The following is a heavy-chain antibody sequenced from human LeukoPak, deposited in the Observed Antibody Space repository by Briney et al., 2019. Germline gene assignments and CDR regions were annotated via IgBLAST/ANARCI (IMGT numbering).Heavy chain of an antibody. J-gene: IGHJ4*02. D-gene: IGHD6-13*01. Sequence: SETLSLTCTVSGGSISSGSYYWSWIRQPAGKGLEWIGRIYTSGSTNYNPSLKSRVTISVDTSKNQFSLKLSSVTAADTAVYYCARGGYSSSWYDGGLFDYWGQGTLVTVSS. CDR1: GGSISSGSYY. CDR3: ARGGYSSSWYDGGLFDY. CDR2: IYTSGST. V-gene: IGHV4-61*02.